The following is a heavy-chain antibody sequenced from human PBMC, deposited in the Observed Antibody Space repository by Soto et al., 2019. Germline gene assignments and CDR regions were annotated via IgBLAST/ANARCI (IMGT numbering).Heavy chain of an antibody. CDR2: ISAYNGNT. V-gene: IGHV1-18*01. D-gene: IGHD2-21*02. CDR1: GYTFTSYG. Sequence: QVQLVQSGAEVKKPGASVKVSCKASGYTFTSYGISWVRQAPGQGLEWMGWISAYNGNTNYAQKLQGRETMTTDTPTSPGYMELRSLRSDDKAVYYFARDGTGLRPSMDVWGQGTTVTVSS. J-gene: IGHJ6*02. CDR3: ARDGTGLRPSMDV.